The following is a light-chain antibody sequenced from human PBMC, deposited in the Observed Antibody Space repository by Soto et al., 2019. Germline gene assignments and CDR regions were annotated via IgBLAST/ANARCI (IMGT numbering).Light chain of an antibody. J-gene: IGKJ1*01. CDR2: CAS. CDR3: QQSYSTPWT. CDR1: QRITKY. Sequence: DIQMTQSPSSLSTSVGDRVTITCRASQRITKYLNWYQQKPGKAPKLLIYCASNLQSGVPSRFSGSGSGTDFTLTISSLQPEDFATYYCQQSYSTPWTFGLGTKVEIK. V-gene: IGKV1-39*01.